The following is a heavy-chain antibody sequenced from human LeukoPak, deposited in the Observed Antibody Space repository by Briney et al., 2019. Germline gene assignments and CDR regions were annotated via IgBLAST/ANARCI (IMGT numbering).Heavy chain of an antibody. CDR3: ARDPYTSSSWYRGRANNWFDP. V-gene: IGHV7-4-1*02. D-gene: IGHD6-13*01. J-gene: IGHJ5*02. Sequence: ASVKVSCKASGYTFTTYPMNWVRQAPGQGLEWMGWINTNTGNPTYAQGFTGRFVFSLDTSVSTAYLQISSLTADDTAVYYCARDPYTSSSWYRGRANNWFDPWGQGTLVTVSS. CDR2: INTNTGNP. CDR1: GYTFTTYP.